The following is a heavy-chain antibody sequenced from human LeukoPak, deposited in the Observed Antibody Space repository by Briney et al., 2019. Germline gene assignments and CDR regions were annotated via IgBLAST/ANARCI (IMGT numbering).Heavy chain of an antibody. J-gene: IGHJ4*02. CDR1: GFTFTTYS. V-gene: IGHV3-21*01. CDR2: ISSGSSAI. D-gene: IGHD4-17*01. CDR3: ARGHTAVTRHFDF. Sequence: GGSLRLSCEDPGFTFTTYSMTWVRQAPGKGLEGVSLISSGSSAIFSADALKGRFTISRDDAKNLLYLDMNSLRAEDTAVYYCARGHTAVTRHFDFWGQGTLVTVSS.